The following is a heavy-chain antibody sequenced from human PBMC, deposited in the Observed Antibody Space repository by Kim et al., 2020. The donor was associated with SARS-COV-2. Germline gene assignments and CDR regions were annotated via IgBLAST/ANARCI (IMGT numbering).Heavy chain of an antibody. J-gene: IGHJ4*02. V-gene: IGHV3-11*01. D-gene: IGHD5-12*01. Sequence: GGSLRLSCAASGFMFSAYYMKWIRQTPGKGLEWVSYISSGGDSVYYADSVKGRFTISRDNAKNSLYLQMNSLRADDTAVYYCARIYDGGDYCGQGTLVT. CDR3: ARIYDGGDY. CDR1: GFMFSAYY. CDR2: ISSGGDSV.